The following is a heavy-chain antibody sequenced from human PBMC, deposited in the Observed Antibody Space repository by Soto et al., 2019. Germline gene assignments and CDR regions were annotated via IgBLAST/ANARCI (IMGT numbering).Heavy chain of an antibody. Sequence: SETLSLTCTVSGGSLSSNYWTWIRQSPGKGLEWIGYVYFSGNTNYNPSLKSRVTISIDTSKSQFSLKLSSVTAADTAVYYCARNTYYYDSSGYYHFDYWGQGSLVTVSS. CDR3: ARNTYYYDSSGYYHFDY. CDR2: VYFSGNT. J-gene: IGHJ4*02. D-gene: IGHD3-22*01. V-gene: IGHV4-59*01. CDR1: GGSLSSNY.